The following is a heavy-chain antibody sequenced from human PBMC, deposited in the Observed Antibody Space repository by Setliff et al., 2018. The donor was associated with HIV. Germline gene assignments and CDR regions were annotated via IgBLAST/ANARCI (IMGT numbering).Heavy chain of an antibody. J-gene: IGHJ4*02. D-gene: IGHD1-1*01. CDR3: ARVRTSTGAQY. Sequence: GGSLRLSCAASGFTLSSYWMSWVRQAPGKGLEWVANIKEDGSDKYYMESVQGRFTISRDNIQNSLLLQMNSLTADDAAVYYCARVRTSTGAQYWGQGTLVTVSS. CDR2: IKEDGSDK. V-gene: IGHV3-7*03. CDR1: GFTLSSYW.